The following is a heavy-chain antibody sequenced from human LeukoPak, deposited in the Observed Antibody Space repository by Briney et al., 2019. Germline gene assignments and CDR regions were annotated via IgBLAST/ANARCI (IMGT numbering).Heavy chain of an antibody. CDR3: ARGRRYYYDSSGYSTIPLFDY. V-gene: IGHV4-61*01. CDR2: IYYSGST. D-gene: IGHD3-22*01. Sequence: SETLSLTCTVSGYSISSGYYWGWIRQPPGKGLEWIGYIYYSGSTNYNPSLKSRVTISVDTSKNQFSLKLSSVTAADTAVYYCARGRRYYYDSSGYSTIPLFDYWGQGTLVTVSS. J-gene: IGHJ4*02. CDR1: GYSISSGYY.